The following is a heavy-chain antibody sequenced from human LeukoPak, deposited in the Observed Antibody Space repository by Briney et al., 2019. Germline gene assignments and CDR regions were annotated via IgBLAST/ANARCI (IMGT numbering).Heavy chain of an antibody. Sequence: GGSLRLSCAASGFTFSSYAMHWVRQAPGKGLEYVSAISSNGGSTYYANSVKGRFTISRDNSKNTLYLQMNSLRAEDTAVYYCARDSVYYYDSSGRDYWGQGTLVTVSS. CDR3: ARDSVYYYDSSGRDY. D-gene: IGHD3-22*01. CDR2: ISSNGGST. J-gene: IGHJ4*02. V-gene: IGHV3-64*01. CDR1: GFTFSSYA.